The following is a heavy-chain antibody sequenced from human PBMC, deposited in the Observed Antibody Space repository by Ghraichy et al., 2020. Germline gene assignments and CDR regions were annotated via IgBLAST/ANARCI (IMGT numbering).Heavy chain of an antibody. CDR3: ARDKGYGSGSYYPYYFDY. CDR1: GGSISSGGYY. V-gene: IGHV4-31*03. Sequence: SETLSLTCTVSGGSISSGGYYWSWIRQHPGKGLEWIGYIYYSGSTYYNPSLKSRVTISVDTSKNQFSLKLSSVTAADTAVYYCARDKGYGSGSYYPYYFDYWGQGTLVTVSS. CDR2: IYYSGST. J-gene: IGHJ4*02. D-gene: IGHD3-10*01.